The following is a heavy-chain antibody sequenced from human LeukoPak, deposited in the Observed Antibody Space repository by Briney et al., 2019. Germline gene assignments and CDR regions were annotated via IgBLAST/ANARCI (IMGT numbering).Heavy chain of an antibody. CDR1: GDSISSYY. CDR2: IYYTGIS. Sequence: SETLSLTCSVSGDSISSYYWSWIRQPPGKELEWIGNIYYTGISNYNPSLKSRVTISVDTSKNQFSLKLSSVTAADTAVYYCARAGQGDFWSGLRYFDYWGQGTLVTVSS. D-gene: IGHD3-3*01. J-gene: IGHJ4*02. V-gene: IGHV4-59*01. CDR3: ARAGQGDFWSGLRYFDY.